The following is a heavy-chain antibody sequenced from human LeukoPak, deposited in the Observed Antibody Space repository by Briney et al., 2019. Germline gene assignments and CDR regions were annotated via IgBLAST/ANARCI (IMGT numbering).Heavy chain of an antibody. V-gene: IGHV1-8*02. CDR3: ARATPGGLHGYSFDY. CDR2: MNPNSGNT. CDR1: GYTFKNYD. Sequence: ASVKVSCKASGYTFKNYDINWVRQATGQGLEWMGWMNPNSGNTGFAQKFQDRVSMTRDTSINTAYMELTSLRSGDTAVYSCARATPGGLHGYSFDYWGQGTVVTVYS. D-gene: IGHD5-24*01. J-gene: IGHJ4*02.